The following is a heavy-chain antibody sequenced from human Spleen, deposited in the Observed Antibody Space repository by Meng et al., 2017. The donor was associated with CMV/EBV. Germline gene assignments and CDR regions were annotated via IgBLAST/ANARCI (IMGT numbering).Heavy chain of an antibody. CDR1: GFTFNSYG. J-gene: IGHJ6*02. Sequence: LSLTCAASGFTFNSYGMHWVRQAPGKGLEWVAVIWYGGSNKFYADSMKGRFTISRDNSKNTLYLQVNSLRVEDTAVYYCAKDRGYCADGVCYTRYYGLDVWGQGTTVTVSS. V-gene: IGHV3-33*06. CDR3: AKDRGYCADGVCYTRYYGLDV. CDR2: IWYGGSNK. D-gene: IGHD2-8*01.